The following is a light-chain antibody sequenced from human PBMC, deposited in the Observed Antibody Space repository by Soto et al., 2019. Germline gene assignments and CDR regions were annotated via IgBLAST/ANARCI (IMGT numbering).Light chain of an antibody. V-gene: IGKV1-39*01. CDR3: QQSYSTPYT. Sequence: DIQMTQSPSSLSASVGDRVTITCRASQITSSFLNWYQQEPGKAPKLLIYGASSLQHGAPSRFSGGGSGTDFTLTIGSLQPEDFATYYCQQSYSTPYTFGQGTELEIK. CDR2: GAS. CDR1: QITSSF. J-gene: IGKJ2*01.